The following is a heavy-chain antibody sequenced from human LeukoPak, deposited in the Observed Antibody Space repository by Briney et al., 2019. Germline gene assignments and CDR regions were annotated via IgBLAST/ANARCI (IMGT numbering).Heavy chain of an antibody. J-gene: IGHJ4*02. Sequence: AGSLGLSCAASGFTFDDYGMSWVRPAPGKGLEWVSGVNWNGDNTDYADSVKGRFTISRDNAKNSLYLQMNSLRAEDTALYYCARGFVGNFDYWGQGTLVTVSP. CDR3: ARGFVGNFDY. CDR1: GFTFDDYG. D-gene: IGHD3-16*01. V-gene: IGHV3-20*04. CDR2: VNWNGDNT.